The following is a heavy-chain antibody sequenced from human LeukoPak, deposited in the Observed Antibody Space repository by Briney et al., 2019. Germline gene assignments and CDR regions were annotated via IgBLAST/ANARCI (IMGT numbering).Heavy chain of an antibody. CDR2: IYYSGST. CDR1: GFTFSSYA. Sequence: GSLRLSCAASGFTFSSYAMSWVRQPPGKGLEWIGSIYYSGSTYYNPSLKSRVTISVDTSKNQFSLKLSSVTAADTAVYYCARDEVVAAAGYMDYYGMDVWGQGTTVTVSS. J-gene: IGHJ6*02. CDR3: ARDEVVAAAGYMDYYGMDV. V-gene: IGHV4-39*07. D-gene: IGHD6-13*01.